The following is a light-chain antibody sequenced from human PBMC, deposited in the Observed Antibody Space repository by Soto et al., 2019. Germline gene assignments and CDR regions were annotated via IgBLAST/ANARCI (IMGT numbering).Light chain of an antibody. CDR2: DAS. V-gene: IGKV1-39*01. CDR3: LQSYTTLFA. Sequence: DIQMTQSPSSLSASVGDRVTITCRASQSISINLNWYQQRPGKAPKLMIYDASSLQSGVSSRFSGCGSATAFTHPISDLHPEDFATNYCLQSYTTLFAFGPVTKVDIK. CDR1: QSISIN. J-gene: IGKJ3*01.